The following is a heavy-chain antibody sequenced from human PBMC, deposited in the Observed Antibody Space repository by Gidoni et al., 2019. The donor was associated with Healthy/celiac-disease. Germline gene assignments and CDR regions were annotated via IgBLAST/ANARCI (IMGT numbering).Heavy chain of an antibody. Sequence: EVQLLESGGGLVQPGGSLRLSCAAAGFTFSSYAMSWVRQAPGKGLEWVSAISGSGGSTYYADSVKGRFTISRDNSKNTLYLQMNSLRAEDTAVYYCAKGGHRQGIAVAGTWRYFDYWGQGTLVTVSS. CDR3: AKGGHRQGIAVAGTWRYFDY. CDR1: GFTFSSYA. D-gene: IGHD6-19*01. V-gene: IGHV3-23*01. CDR2: ISGSGGST. J-gene: IGHJ4*02.